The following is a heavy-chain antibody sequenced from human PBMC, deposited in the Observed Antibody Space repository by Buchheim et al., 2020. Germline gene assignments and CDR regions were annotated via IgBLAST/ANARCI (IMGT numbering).Heavy chain of an antibody. CDR2: IYASGTT. J-gene: IGHJ4*02. CDR3: ARGSGIFDSTGHQDYYFTH. V-gene: IGHV4-4*07. D-gene: IGHD2/OR15-2a*01. CDR1: GDSISAYY. Sequence: QVQLQESGPGLVKPSDTLSLTCSISGDSISAYYWSWIRQPAGKGLEWIGRIYASGTTSYNPSLKSRVTMSVDMSKNQFSLKVYSVTAADTAVYYCARGSGIFDSTGHQDYYFTHWGQGTL.